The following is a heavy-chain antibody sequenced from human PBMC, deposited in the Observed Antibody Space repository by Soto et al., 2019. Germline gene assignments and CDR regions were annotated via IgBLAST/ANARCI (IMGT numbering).Heavy chain of an antibody. D-gene: IGHD2-21*02. CDR3: ARATDH. J-gene: IGHJ4*02. CDR1: GFTFSTYS. Sequence: EVQLVESGGGLVQPGGSLRLSCAASGFTFSTYSMNWVRQAPGKGLEWLSYISSRSTIYYADSVKGRFTISRDNAKNSLYLRMYSLRDEDTAVYYCARATDHWGQGTLVTVSS. CDR2: ISSRSTI. V-gene: IGHV3-48*02.